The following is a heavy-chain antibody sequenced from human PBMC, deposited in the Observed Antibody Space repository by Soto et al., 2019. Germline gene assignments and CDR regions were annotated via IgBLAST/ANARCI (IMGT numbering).Heavy chain of an antibody. CDR3: ARKLLWFGEGAFDI. CDR1: GGTFSSYA. V-gene: IGHV1-69*13. J-gene: IGHJ3*02. D-gene: IGHD3-10*01. CDR2: IIPIFGTA. Sequence: SVKVSCKASGGTFSSYAISWVLQAPGQGLEWMGGIIPIFGTANYAQKFQGRVTITADESTSTAYMELSSLRSEDTAVYYRARKLLWFGEGAFDIWGQGTMVTVSS.